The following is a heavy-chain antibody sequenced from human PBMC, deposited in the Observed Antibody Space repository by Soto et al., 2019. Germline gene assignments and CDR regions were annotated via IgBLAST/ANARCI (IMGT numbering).Heavy chain of an antibody. CDR3: ARDRERDAWYEDY. D-gene: IGHD6-13*01. J-gene: IGHJ4*02. V-gene: IGHV3-23*01. Sequence: GGSLILSCVASGFSFSNYAMSWVRQAPGKGLEWVSVISGRDDSTYYADSVKGRFTISRDNSKNTLYLQMNSLRAEDTAIYYCARDRERDAWYEDYWGQGTLVTVSS. CDR2: ISGRDDST. CDR1: GFSFSNYA.